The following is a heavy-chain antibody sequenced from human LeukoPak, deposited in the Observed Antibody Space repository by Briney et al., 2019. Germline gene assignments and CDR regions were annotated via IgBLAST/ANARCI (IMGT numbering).Heavy chain of an antibody. J-gene: IGHJ6*02. Sequence: GSLRLSCAASGFTVSSNYMSWVRQAPGKGLEWVSVIYSSGSTYYADSVKGRFTISRDNSKNTLYLQMNSLRAEDTAVFYCARDTGLSGSYEDYYYYYGMDVWGQGTTVTVSS. CDR2: IYSSGST. V-gene: IGHV3-53*01. CDR1: GFTVSSNY. D-gene: IGHD1-26*01. CDR3: ARDTGLSGSYEDYYYYYGMDV.